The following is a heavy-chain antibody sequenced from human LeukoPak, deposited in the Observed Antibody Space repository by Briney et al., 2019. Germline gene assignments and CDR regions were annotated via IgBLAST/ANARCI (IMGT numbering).Heavy chain of an antibody. CDR1: GGSISSGGYY. CDR3: ARTRGVAKSSVAGLLGTGFGWGDYYMDV. J-gene: IGHJ6*03. Sequence: SSQTLSLTCTVSGGSISSGGYYWSWIRQPPGKGLEWIGYIYHSGSTYYNPSLKSRVTISVDRSKNQFSLKLSSVTAADTAVYYCARTRGVAKSSVAGLLGTGFGWGDYYMDVWGKGTTVTVSS. V-gene: IGHV4-30-2*01. CDR2: IYHSGST. D-gene: IGHD6-19*01.